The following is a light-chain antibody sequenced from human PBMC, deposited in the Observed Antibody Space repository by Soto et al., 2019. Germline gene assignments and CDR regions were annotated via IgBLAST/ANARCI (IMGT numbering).Light chain of an antibody. Sequence: EIVMTESPDTLSVSPGERATLSCRASQSVSSNLAWYQQKPGQAPRLLIYGASTRATGIPARFSGSGSATDFTLTISRLEPEDFALYYCPDYGRSPIPFAQVTRLEIK. J-gene: IGKJ5*01. CDR1: QSVSSN. CDR3: PDYGRSPIP. CDR2: GAS. V-gene: IGKV3-20*01.